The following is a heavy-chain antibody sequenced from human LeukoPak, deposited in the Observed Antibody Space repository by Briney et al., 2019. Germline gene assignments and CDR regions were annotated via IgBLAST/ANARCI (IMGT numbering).Heavy chain of an antibody. CDR2: INQDGSEK. Sequence: GSLRLSCAASGFTFSTFWMSWVRQAPGKGLEWVAHINQDGSEKYYVDSVKGRFTVSRDNAKNSLYLQMNNLRVEDTAVYYCARDSYGKTDYWGQGTLVTVSS. CDR3: ARDSYGKTDY. D-gene: IGHD1-26*01. V-gene: IGHV3-7*01. CDR1: GFTFSTFW. J-gene: IGHJ4*02.